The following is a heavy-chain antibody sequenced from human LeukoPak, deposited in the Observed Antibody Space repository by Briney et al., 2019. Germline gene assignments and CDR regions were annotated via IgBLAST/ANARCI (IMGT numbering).Heavy chain of an antibody. D-gene: IGHD4/OR15-4a*01. Sequence: GGSLRLSCAASGFTFSIFAMSWVRQAPGKGLEWVSTISGSGGSTYYADSVKGRFTISRDNSKNTLYLQMNSLRVEDTAVYYCARRAGAYSHPYDYWGQGTLVTVSS. CDR1: GFTFSIFA. J-gene: IGHJ4*02. CDR2: ISGSGGST. V-gene: IGHV3-23*01. CDR3: ARRAGAYSHPYDY.